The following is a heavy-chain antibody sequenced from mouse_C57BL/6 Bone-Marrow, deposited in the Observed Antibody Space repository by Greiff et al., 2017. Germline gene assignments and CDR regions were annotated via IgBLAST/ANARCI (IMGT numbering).Heavy chain of an antibody. CDR2: IYPRSGNT. D-gene: IGHD2-3*01. V-gene: IGHV1-81*01. J-gene: IGHJ3*01. CDR3: AGSEAYDDYSLAY. CDR1: GYTFTSYG. Sequence: QVQLKESGAELARPGASVKLSCKASGYTFTSYGIRWVKQRTGQGLEWIGEIYPRSGNTYYNEKFKGTATLTADKSSSTAYMVLRSLTSEDAAVYFCAGSEAYDDYSLAYWGQGTLVTVSA.